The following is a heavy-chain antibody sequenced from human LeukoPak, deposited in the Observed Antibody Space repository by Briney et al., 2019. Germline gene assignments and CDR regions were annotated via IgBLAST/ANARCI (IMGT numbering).Heavy chain of an antibody. Sequence: SETLSLTCTVSGGSISSSSYYWGWIRQPPGKGLEWIGSIYYSGSTYYNPSLKSRVTISVDTSKNQFSLKLSSVTAADTAVYYCAGKPAYYYDSSGYSNPWGQGTLVTVSS. CDR1: GGSISSSSYY. CDR2: IYYSGST. CDR3: AGKPAYYYDSSGYSNP. D-gene: IGHD3-22*01. V-gene: IGHV4-39*07. J-gene: IGHJ5*02.